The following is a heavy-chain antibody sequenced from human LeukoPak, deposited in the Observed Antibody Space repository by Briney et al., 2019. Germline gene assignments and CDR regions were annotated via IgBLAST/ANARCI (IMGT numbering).Heavy chain of an antibody. V-gene: IGHV3-30*04. J-gene: IGHJ4*02. Sequence: PGGSLRLSCAASGFTFSSYAMHWVRQAPGKGLEWVAVISYDRSNKYYADSVKGRFTISRDNSKNTLYLQMNSLRAEDTAVYYCARGQAVSDYWGQGTLVTVSS. CDR2: ISYDRSNK. D-gene: IGHD6-19*01. CDR3: ARGQAVSDY. CDR1: GFTFSSYA.